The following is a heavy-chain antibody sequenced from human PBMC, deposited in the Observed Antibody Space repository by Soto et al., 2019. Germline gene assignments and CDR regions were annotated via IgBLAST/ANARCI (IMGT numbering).Heavy chain of an antibody. CDR2: INPNSGGT. D-gene: IGHD2-15*01. J-gene: IGHJ4*02. CDR3: ARYRRSCSGGSCAPV. Sequence: QVQLVQSGAEVKKPGASVKVSCKASGYTFTGYYMHWVRQAPGQGLEWMGWINPNSGGTNYAQKFQGWVTMTRDTSISTAYMELSRLRSDDTAVYYCARYRRSCSGGSCAPVWGQGTLVTVSS. V-gene: IGHV1-2*04. CDR1: GYTFTGYY.